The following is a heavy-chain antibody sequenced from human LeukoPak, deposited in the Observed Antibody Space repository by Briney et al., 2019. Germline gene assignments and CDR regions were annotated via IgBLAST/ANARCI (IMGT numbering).Heavy chain of an antibody. V-gene: IGHV4-4*07. J-gene: IGHJ4*02. CDR3: ARESKTYDGSGYYHDS. CDR1: GGSIYNYY. CDR2: IYTSGST. D-gene: IGHD3-22*01. Sequence: SETLSLTCTVSGGSIYNYYWSWIPQPAGKGLEWIGRIYTSGSTDYSPSLKSRVTMSLDTSKNQFSLNLYSVTAADTAVYFCARESKTYDGSGYYHDSWGQGTLVTVSS.